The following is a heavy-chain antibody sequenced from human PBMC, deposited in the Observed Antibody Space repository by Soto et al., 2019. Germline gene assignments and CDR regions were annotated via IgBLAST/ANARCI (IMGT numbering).Heavy chain of an antibody. J-gene: IGHJ3*02. CDR3: APGGRGAFDI. CDR2: IIPILDIA. CDR1: GDTFSSYT. V-gene: IGHV1-69*02. Sequence: QVQLVQSGAEVKKPGSSVKVSCKASGDTFSSYTISWVRQAPGQGLEWMGSIIPILDIANYAQKFQGRVTITADKSTSTAYMRLNSLSSKITAVYYSAPGGRGAFDIWGQGTKLTGYS. D-gene: IGHD5-12*01.